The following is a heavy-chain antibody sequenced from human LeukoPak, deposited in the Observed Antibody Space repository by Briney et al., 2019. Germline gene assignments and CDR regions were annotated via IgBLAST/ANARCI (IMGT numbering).Heavy chain of an antibody. V-gene: IGHV3-11*03. J-gene: IGHJ4*02. CDR3: ARTVGRGPGGHFDY. CDR2: ISDSGSYT. CDR1: GFSYRGYY. Sequence: GGSLRLSCAASGFSYRGYYMSWVRQAPGKGLEWVAYISDSGSYTNYADSVRGRFTISRDNAKKSLFLQMIDLRPEDAAVYYCARTVGRGPGGHFDYWGQGALVTVSS. D-gene: IGHD4-23*01.